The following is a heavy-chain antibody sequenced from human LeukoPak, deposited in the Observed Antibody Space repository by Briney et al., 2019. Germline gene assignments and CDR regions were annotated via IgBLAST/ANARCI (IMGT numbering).Heavy chain of an antibody. CDR3: ATVLYVWGSYRSNWFDP. J-gene: IGHJ5*02. Sequence: ASVKASCKVSGYILTELSMHWVRQAPGKGLEWMGGFDPEDGETIYAQKFQDRVTMTEDTSTDTAYMELSSLRSEDTAVYYCATVLYVWGSYRSNWFDPWGQGTLVTVSS. V-gene: IGHV1-24*01. D-gene: IGHD3-16*02. CDR1: GYILTELS. CDR2: FDPEDGET.